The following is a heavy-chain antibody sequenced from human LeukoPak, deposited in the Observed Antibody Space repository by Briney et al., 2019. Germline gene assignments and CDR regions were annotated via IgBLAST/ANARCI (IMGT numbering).Heavy chain of an antibody. CDR2: ISWNSGSI. CDR3: AKDAYDILTGYLGY. CDR1: GFTFDDYA. J-gene: IGHJ4*02. Sequence: GRSLRLSCAASGFTFDDYAMHWVRQAPGKGLEWVSGISWNSGSIGYADSVEGRFTISRDNAKNSLYLQMNSLRAEDTALYYCAKDAYDILTGYLGYWGQGTLVTVSS. V-gene: IGHV3-9*01. D-gene: IGHD3-9*01.